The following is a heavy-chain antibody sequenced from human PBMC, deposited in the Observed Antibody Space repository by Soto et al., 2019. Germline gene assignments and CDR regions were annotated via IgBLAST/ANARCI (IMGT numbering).Heavy chain of an antibody. CDR1: AGSFSGYY. J-gene: IGHJ4*02. CDR2: INNSGST. D-gene: IGHD3-3*01. Sequence: SETLSLTSAVYAGSFSGYYWSWIRQPPGKGLEWIGEINNSGSTNYNPSLKSRVTISVDTSKNQFSLKLSSVTAADTAVCYCARGDRSCYYFWGQGTLVTVSS. CDR3: ARGDRSCYYF. V-gene: IGHV4-34*01.